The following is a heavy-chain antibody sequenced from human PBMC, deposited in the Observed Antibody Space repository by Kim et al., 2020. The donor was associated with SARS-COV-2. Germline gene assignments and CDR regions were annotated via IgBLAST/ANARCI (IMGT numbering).Heavy chain of an antibody. CDR1: GGSISSGGYY. CDR2: IYYSGST. V-gene: IGHV4-31*03. CDR3: ARGGSITLFGVVIGAFDI. Sequence: SETLSLTCTVSGGSISSGGYYWSWIRQHPGKGLEWIGYIYYSGSTYYNPSLKSRVTISVDTSKNQFSLKLSSVTAADTAVYYCARGGSITLFGVVIGAFDIWGQGTMVTVSS. D-gene: IGHD3-3*01. J-gene: IGHJ3*02.